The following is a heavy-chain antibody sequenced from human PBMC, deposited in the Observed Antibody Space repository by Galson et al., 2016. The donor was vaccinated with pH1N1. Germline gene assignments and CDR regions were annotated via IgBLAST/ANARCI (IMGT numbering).Heavy chain of an antibody. Sequence: PALVKPTQTLTLTCIFSGFSITNRGEAVGWIRQPPGKALEWLALVYWDDDKFYSRSLQSRLTITKDASKNQVVLRMTNMDPVDTGTYYCAHLYYYDSSGFYWYFDDCGQGILVTVS. J-gene: IGHJ4*02. D-gene: IGHD3-22*01. V-gene: IGHV2-5*02. CDR3: AHLYYYDSSGFYWYFDD. CDR2: VYWDDDK. CDR1: GFSITNRGEA.